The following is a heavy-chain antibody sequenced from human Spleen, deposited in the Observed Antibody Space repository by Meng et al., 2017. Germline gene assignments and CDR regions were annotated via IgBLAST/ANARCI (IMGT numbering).Heavy chain of an antibody. CDR2: INPMFGAA. V-gene: IGHV1-69*06. CDR1: GYTFTGYY. CDR3: ASPGPIRGEYFNH. J-gene: IGHJ1*01. Sequence: SVKVSCKASGYTFTGYYMHWVRQAPGQGLEWMGWINPMFGAANHAQKFQGRVTITADKSTRTAYMELSSLRSDDTAVYYCASPGPIRGEYFNHWGQGTQVTVSS. D-gene: IGHD2-21*01.